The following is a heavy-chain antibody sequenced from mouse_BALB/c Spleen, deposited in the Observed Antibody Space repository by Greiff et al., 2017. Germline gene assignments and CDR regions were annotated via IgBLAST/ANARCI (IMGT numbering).Heavy chain of an antibody. V-gene: IGHV3-6*02. J-gene: IGHJ3*01. CDR2: ISYDGSN. Sequence: VQLKESGPGLVKPSQSLSLTCSVTGYSITSGYYWNWIRQFPGNKLEWMGYISYDGSNNYNPSLKNRISITRDTSKNQFFLKLNSVTTEDTATYYCARGKGDGYPLAWFAYWGQGTLVTVSA. CDR1: GYSITSGYY. D-gene: IGHD2-3*01. CDR3: ARGKGDGYPLAWFAY.